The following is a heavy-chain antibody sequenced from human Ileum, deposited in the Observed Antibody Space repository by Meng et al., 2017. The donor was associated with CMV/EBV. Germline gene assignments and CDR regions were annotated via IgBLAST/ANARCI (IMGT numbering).Heavy chain of an antibody. V-gene: IGHV3-74*01. Sequence: SCAASGFTFSSYWMHWVRQVPGKGLVWVSRISPDGSSTYYADFLKGRFTISRDNAKNTLYLQINSLRAEDTALYYCARGADGYGNFDYWGQGTLVTVSS. CDR3: ARGADGYGNFDY. CDR1: GFTFSSYW. J-gene: IGHJ4*02. D-gene: IGHD5-24*01. CDR2: ISPDGSST.